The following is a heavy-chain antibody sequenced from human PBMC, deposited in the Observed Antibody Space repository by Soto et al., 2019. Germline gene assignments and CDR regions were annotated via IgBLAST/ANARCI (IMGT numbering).Heavy chain of an antibody. CDR2: INHSGST. D-gene: IGHD6-13*01. J-gene: IGHJ3*02. V-gene: IGHV4-34*01. CDR3: ALSSSSWYLGAFDI. CDR1: GGSFSGYY. Sequence: PSETLSLTCAVYGGSFSGYYWSWIRQPPGKGLEWIGEINHSGSTNYNPSLKSRVTISVDTSKNQFSLKLSSVTAADTAVYYCALSSSSWYLGAFDIWGQGTMVTVSS.